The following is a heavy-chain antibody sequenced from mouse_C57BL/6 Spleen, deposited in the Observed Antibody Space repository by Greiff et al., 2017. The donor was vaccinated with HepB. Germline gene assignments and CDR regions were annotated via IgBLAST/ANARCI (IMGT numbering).Heavy chain of an antibody. CDR2: IDPEDGDT. CDR1: GFNIKDYY. D-gene: IGHD2-4*01. J-gene: IGHJ1*03. Sequence: EVQLQQSGAELVRPGASVKLSCTASGFNIKDYYMHWVKQRPEQGLEWIGRIDPEDGDTEYAPKFQGKATMTADTSSNTAYLQLSSLTSEDTAVYYCTMGGDYDGSSYWYCDVWGTGTTVTVSS. V-gene: IGHV14-1*01. CDR3: TMGGDYDGSSYWYCDV.